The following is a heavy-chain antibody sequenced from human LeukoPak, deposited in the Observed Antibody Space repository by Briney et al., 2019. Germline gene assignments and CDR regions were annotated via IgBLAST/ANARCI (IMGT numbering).Heavy chain of an antibody. CDR1: GFTFSSYA. D-gene: IGHD6-19*01. CDR3: ARGTLYRGWSYYLDF. J-gene: IGHJ4*02. CDR2: ISGSGGST. Sequence: GGSLRLSCAASGFTFSSYAMSWVRQAPGKGLEWVSAISGSGGSTYYADSVKGRFTISRDNSKNTLYLQMNSLRAEDTAMYYCARGTLYRGWSYYLDFWGQGSQVTVSS. V-gene: IGHV3-23*01.